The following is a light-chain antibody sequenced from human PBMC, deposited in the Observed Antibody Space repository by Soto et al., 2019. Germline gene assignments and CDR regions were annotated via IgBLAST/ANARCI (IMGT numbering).Light chain of an antibody. V-gene: IGLV2-23*01. J-gene: IGLJ1*01. CDR1: SSDVGSHNL. CDR3: CSYAGSSTLV. CDR2: EGS. Sequence: QSVLTQPASVSGSPGQSITISCTGTSSDVGSHNLVSWYQQHPGKAPKLMIYEGSKRPSGVSNRFSGSKSGNTASLTISGLQAEDEADYYCCSYAGSSTLVFGTGTKVTVL.